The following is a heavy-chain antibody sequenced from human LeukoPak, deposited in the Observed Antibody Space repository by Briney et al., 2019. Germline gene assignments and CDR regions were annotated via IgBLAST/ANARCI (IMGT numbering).Heavy chain of an antibody. CDR2: IYYSGST. CDR3: AREPGETDEGFEY. V-gene: IGHV4-61*01. D-gene: IGHD1-14*01. J-gene: IGHJ4*02. CDR1: GGSVSSGSYY. Sequence: SETLSLTCTVSGGSVSSGSYYWNWIRQPPGKGLEWIGHIYYSGSTDYNHSLKSRVTISADTSKNQFSLKMTSVTAADTAVYYCAREPGETDEGFEYWGQGTLVTVSS.